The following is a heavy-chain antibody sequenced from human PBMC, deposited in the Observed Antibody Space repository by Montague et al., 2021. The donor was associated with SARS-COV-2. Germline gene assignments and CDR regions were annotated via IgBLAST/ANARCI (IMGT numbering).Heavy chain of an antibody. CDR1: GGSFSGYY. CDR2: INHSGST. CDR3: ARVYDYVWGSYRYLHWFDP. Sequence: SETLSLTCAVYGGSFSGYYWSWIRQPPGKGLEWIGEINHSGSTNYNPSLKIRVTISVDTSKNQFSLKLSSVTAADTAVYYCARVYDYVWGSYRYLHWFDPWGQGTLVTVSS. V-gene: IGHV4-34*01. D-gene: IGHD3-16*02. J-gene: IGHJ5*02.